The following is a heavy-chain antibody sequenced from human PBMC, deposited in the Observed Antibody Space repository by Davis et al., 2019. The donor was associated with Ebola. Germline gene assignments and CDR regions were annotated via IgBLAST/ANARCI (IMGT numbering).Heavy chain of an antibody. CDR1: GFSLSTSGVG. V-gene: IGHV2-5*02. CDR3: VRGYGGY. CDR2: IYWDDDK. D-gene: IGHD5-12*01. Sequence: SGPTLVKPTQTLTLTCTFSGFSLSTSGVGVGWIRQPPGKALEWLALIYWDDDKRYSPFLKRRLTITKDTSKNQVVLTMTNMDPVDTATYYCVRGYGGYWGQGTLVTVSS. J-gene: IGHJ4*02.